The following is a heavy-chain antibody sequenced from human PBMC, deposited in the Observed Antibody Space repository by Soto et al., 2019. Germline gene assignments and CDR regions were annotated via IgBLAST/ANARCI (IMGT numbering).Heavy chain of an antibody. CDR1: GYTFTSYA. J-gene: IGHJ3*02. D-gene: IGHD4-17*01. CDR2: INTNTGNP. V-gene: IGHV7-4-1*01. Sequence: QVQLVQSGSELKKPGASVKVSCKASGYTFTSYAMNWVRQAPGQGLEWMGWINTNTGNPTYAQGFTGRFVFSLDTSVSTAYLQICSLKAEDTAVYDCARVGGYGDYEGDGAFDIWGQGTMVTVSS. CDR3: ARVGGYGDYEGDGAFDI.